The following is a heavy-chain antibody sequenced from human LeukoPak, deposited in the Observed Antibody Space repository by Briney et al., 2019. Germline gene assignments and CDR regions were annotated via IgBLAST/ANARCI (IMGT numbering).Heavy chain of an antibody. CDR2: IIPIFGTA. J-gene: IGHJ3*02. Sequence: SVKVSCKASGGTFSSYAISWVRQAPGQGLEWMGGIIPIFGTANCAQKFQGRVTITADESTSTAYMELSSLRSEDTAVYYCARGDYYDSSGYRASDAFDIWGQGTMVTVSS. CDR3: ARGDYYDSSGYRASDAFDI. V-gene: IGHV1-69*13. D-gene: IGHD3-22*01. CDR1: GGTFSSYA.